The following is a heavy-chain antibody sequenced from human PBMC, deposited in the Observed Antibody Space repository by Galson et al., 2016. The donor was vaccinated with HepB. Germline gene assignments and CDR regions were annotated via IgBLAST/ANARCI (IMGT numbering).Heavy chain of an antibody. J-gene: IGHJ5*02. V-gene: IGHV3-23*01. D-gene: IGHD1-1*01. CDR1: GISFSSYA. Sequence: SLRLSCAASGISFSSYAMSWVRQSPGKGLEWVSGIDGSGAKKHHSDSVKGRISIFRDNLQKTLYLQMNSLRPEDTAVYYCASERTKLEFDPWGQGTLVTVSS. CDR3: ASERTKLEFDP. CDR2: IDGSGAKK.